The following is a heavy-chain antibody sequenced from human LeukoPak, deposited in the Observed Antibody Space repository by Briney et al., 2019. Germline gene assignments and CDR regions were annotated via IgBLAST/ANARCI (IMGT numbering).Heavy chain of an antibody. J-gene: IGHJ4*02. CDR1: GFTFSSYG. V-gene: IGHV3-30*18. CDR2: ISYDGSNK. D-gene: IGHD5-12*01. Sequence: GGSLRLSCAASGFTFSSYGMHWVRQAPGKGLEWVAVISYDGSNKYYADSAKGRFTISRDNSKNTLYLQMNSLRAEDTAVYYCAKDRSGYDSSWGYWGQGTLVTVSS. CDR3: AKDRSGYDSSWGY.